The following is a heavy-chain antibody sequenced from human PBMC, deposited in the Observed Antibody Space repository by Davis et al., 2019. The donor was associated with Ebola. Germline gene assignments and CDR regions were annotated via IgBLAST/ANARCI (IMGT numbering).Heavy chain of an antibody. Sequence: PSETLSLTCAVYGGSFSGYYWSWIRQPPGKGLEWIGEINHSGSTNYNPSLKSRVTISVDTSKNQFSLKLSSVTAADTAVYYCARGRRGSSWYGRDFDYWGQGTLVTVSS. D-gene: IGHD6-13*01. CDR2: INHSGST. CDR3: ARGRRGSSWYGRDFDY. J-gene: IGHJ4*02. V-gene: IGHV4-34*01. CDR1: GGSFSGYY.